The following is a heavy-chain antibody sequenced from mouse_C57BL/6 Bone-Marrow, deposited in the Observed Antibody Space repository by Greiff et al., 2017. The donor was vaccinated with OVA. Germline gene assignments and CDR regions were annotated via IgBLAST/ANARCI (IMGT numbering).Heavy chain of an antibody. Sequence: EVQLQQSGAELVRPGASVKLSCTASGFNIKDDYMHWVKQRPEQGLEWIGWIDPENGDTEYASKFQGKATITADTSSNTAYLQLSSLTSEDTAVYYCTTGGNFFAYWGQGTLVTVSA. CDR1: GFNIKDDY. CDR2: IDPENGDT. J-gene: IGHJ3*01. D-gene: IGHD2-1*01. V-gene: IGHV14-4*01. CDR3: TTGGNFFAY.